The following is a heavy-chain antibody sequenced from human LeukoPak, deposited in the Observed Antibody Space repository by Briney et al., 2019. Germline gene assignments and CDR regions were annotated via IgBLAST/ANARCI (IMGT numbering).Heavy chain of an antibody. CDR1: GFTFSSYS. CDR2: ISSSSSYI. J-gene: IGHJ4*02. V-gene: IGHV3-21*01. CDR3: ARDPSLVGYSSDYYDSSGYYL. D-gene: IGHD3-22*01. Sequence: GGSLRLSCAASGFTFSSYSMNWVRQAPGKGLEWVSSISSSSSYIYYADSVKGRFTISRDNAKNSLYLQMNSLRAEDTAVYYCARDPSLVGYSSDYYDSSGYYLGGQGTLVTVSS.